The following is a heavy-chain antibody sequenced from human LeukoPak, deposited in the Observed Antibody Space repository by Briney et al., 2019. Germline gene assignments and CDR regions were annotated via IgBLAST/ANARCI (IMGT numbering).Heavy chain of an antibody. V-gene: IGHV3-30*02. CDR2: IRYDGSNK. J-gene: IGHJ4*02. Sequence: PGGSLRLSCAASGFTFSSYGMHWVRQAPGKGLEWVAFIRYDGSNKYYADSVKGRFTISRGNSKNTLYLQMNSLRAEDTAVYYCAKDLVPATAIPGGDYFDYWGRGTLVTVSS. D-gene: IGHD2-2*02. CDR1: GFTFSSYG. CDR3: AKDLVPATAIPGGDYFDY.